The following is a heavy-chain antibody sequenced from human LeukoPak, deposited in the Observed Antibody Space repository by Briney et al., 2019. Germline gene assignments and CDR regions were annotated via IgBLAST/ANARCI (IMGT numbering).Heavy chain of an antibody. V-gene: IGHV6-1*01. CDR3: ARDFGAVAGTQNYYYGMDV. CDR2: TYYRSKWYN. Sequence: SQTLSLTCAISGDSVSSNSAAWNWIRQSPSRGLEWLGRTYYRSKWYNDYAVSVKSRITINPDTSKNQFSLQLNSVTPEDTAVYYCARDFGAVAGTQNYYYGMDVWGKGTTVTVSS. D-gene: IGHD6-19*01. CDR1: GDSVSSNSAA. J-gene: IGHJ6*04.